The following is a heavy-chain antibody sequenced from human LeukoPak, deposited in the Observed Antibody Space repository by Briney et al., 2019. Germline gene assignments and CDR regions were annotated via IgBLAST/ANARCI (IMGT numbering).Heavy chain of an antibody. CDR2: IYYSGST. D-gene: IGHD2-21*01. Sequence: PSETLSLTCTVSGGSISSYYWSWIRQPPGKGLEWIGYIYYSGSTNYNPSLKSRVTISVDTSKNQFSLKLSSVTAADTAVYYCARIVVDWYFDLWGRGTLVTVSS. CDR3: ARIVVDWYFDL. V-gene: IGHV4-59*12. CDR1: GGSISSYY. J-gene: IGHJ2*01.